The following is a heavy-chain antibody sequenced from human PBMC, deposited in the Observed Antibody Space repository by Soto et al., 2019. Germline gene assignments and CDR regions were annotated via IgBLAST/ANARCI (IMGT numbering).Heavy chain of an antibody. J-gene: IGHJ4*02. CDR3: ANGDDYYDSSGYSGGLGY. D-gene: IGHD3-22*01. Sequence: EVQLLESGGGLVQPGGSLRLSCAASGFTFSSYAMSWVRQAPGKGLEWVSAISGSGGSTYYADSVKGRFTISRDNSKNKLYLQMNSLRAEDTAVYYCANGDDYYDSSGYSGGLGYWGQGTLVTVSS. CDR1: GFTFSSYA. CDR2: ISGSGGST. V-gene: IGHV3-23*01.